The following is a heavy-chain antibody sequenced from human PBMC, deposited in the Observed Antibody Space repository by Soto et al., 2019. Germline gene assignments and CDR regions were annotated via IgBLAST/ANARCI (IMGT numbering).Heavy chain of an antibody. CDR3: ARSEWLRLNYYGMDV. CDR2: IYPGDSDT. D-gene: IGHD5-12*01. J-gene: IGHJ6*02. Sequence: GASKKISCKGSGYSFISYWIGWVRHLTGKGLEWMGIIYPGDSDTRYSPSFQGQVTISADKSISTAYLQWSSLEASDTAMYYCARSEWLRLNYYGMDVWGQGTTVTVS. V-gene: IGHV5-51*01. CDR1: GYSFISYW.